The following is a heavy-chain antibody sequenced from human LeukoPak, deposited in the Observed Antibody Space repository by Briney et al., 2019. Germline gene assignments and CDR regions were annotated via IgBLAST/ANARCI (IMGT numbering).Heavy chain of an antibody. CDR2: VYSDDST. V-gene: IGHV3-53*01. CDR3: GRSTASCAFDY. J-gene: IGHJ4*02. CDR1: GFTVPTNY. D-gene: IGHD2-15*01. Sequence: GGSQTVSCAASGFTVPTNYMTWVRQAAGKGLEWVSIVYSDDSTYYADSVKGRFTISRDNSKSTLYLQMNSLRAEDTAVYYCGRSTASCAFDYWGQGTLVTVSS.